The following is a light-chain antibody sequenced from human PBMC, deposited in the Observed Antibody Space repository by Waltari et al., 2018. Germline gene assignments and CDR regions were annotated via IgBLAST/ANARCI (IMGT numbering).Light chain of an antibody. J-gene: IGLJ1*01. CDR1: NHNVGNQG. CDR3: SAWDISLNTHV. Sequence: QAGLTQPPSVSKGLRQTATLTCTGNNHNVGNQGAAMLPQHQGHPPKLLSYRNNKRPSGISERFSASRSGNTAALTITGLQPEDEADYYCSAWDISLNTHVFGTGTKVTVL. CDR2: RNN. V-gene: IGLV10-54*04.